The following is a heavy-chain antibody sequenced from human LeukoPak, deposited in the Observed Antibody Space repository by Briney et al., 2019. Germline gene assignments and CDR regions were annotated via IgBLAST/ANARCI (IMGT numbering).Heavy chain of an antibody. V-gene: IGHV3-48*01. CDR2: ISGGSTTI. Sequence: GGSLRLSCAASGFTFSSYSMNWVRQSPGRGLEWVSYISGGSTTIYHADSVKGRFTISRDNAENSLYLQMNSLRADDTAVYYCARVRDAYNYFHYWGQGTLVTVSS. CDR3: ARVRDAYNYFHY. CDR1: GFTFSSYS. J-gene: IGHJ4*02. D-gene: IGHD1-14*01.